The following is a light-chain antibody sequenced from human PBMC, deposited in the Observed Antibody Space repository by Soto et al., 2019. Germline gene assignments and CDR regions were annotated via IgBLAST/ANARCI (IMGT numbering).Light chain of an antibody. J-gene: IGLJ1*01. CDR3: ASWDDSLTGLYV. CDR2: NNN. V-gene: IGLV1-44*01. CDR1: SSNIGSGT. Sequence: QSVLTQPPSVSGTPGQRVTISCSGGSSNIGSGTVNWYQQLPGTAPKLLIYNNNQRPSGVPDRFSGSKSGTSGPLAISGLQSEDEADYYCASWDDSLTGLYVFGTGTKVTVL.